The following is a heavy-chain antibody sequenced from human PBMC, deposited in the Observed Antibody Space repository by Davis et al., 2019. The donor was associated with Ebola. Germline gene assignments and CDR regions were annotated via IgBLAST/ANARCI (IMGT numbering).Heavy chain of an antibody. J-gene: IGHJ4*02. CDR2: IYYSGST. D-gene: IGHD5-12*01. Sequence: SETLSLTCTVSGGSISSSSYYWGWIRQPPGKGLEWIGSIYYSGSTYYNPSLKSRVTISVDTSKNQFSLKLSSVTAADTAVYYCAREYSGYGFDYWGQGTLVTVSS. V-gene: IGHV4-39*01. CDR3: AREYSGYGFDY. CDR1: GGSISSSSYY.